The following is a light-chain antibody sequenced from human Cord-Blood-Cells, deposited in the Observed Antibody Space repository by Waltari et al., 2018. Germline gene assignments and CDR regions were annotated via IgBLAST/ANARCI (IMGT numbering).Light chain of an antibody. CDR3: SSYTSSSTLV. CDR2: DVI. J-gene: IGLJ1*01. Sequence: QSALTQPASVSGSPGQSITISCTGTSSDVGGYNYVPWYQQHPGKAPKPMIYDVINRPSGVSNRFSGSKSGNTASLTISGLQAEDEADYYCSSYTSSSTLVFGTGTKVTVL. CDR1: SSDVGGYNY. V-gene: IGLV2-14*01.